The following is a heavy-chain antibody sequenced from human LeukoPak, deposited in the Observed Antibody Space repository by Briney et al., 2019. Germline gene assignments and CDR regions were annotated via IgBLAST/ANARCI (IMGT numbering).Heavy chain of an antibody. D-gene: IGHD3-9*01. Sequence: SETLSLTCTVSGGSISDYYWSWIRQPPGKGLEWIGYFSNSGTTNQNPSLKSRVTMSVDTSKNQFSLKLSSVTAADTAVYYCARSGVFSGYDAFDIWGQGTMVTVSS. CDR2: FSNSGTT. J-gene: IGHJ3*02. CDR3: ARSGVFSGYDAFDI. CDR1: GGSISDYY. V-gene: IGHV4-59*12.